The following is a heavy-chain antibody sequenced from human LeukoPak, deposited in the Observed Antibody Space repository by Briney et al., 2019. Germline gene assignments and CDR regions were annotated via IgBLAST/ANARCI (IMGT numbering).Heavy chain of an antibody. V-gene: IGHV4-34*01. J-gene: IGHJ5*02. CDR3: ARIRSISGYCSSTSCRSGFDP. CDR2: INHSGST. Sequence: SETLSLTCAVYGGSFSGYYWSWIRQPPGKGLEWIGEINHSGSTNYNPSLKGRVTISVDTSKNQFSLKLSSVTAADTAVYYCARIRSISGYCSSTSCRSGFDPWGQGTLVTVSS. D-gene: IGHD2-2*01. CDR1: GGSFSGYY.